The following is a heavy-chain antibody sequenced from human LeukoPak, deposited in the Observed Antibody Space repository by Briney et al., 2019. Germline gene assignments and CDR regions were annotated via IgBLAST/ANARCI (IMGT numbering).Heavy chain of an antibody. V-gene: IGHV4-34*01. CDR3: ATDIPVTMVRGASDVGAY. CDR1: GFTFSSYS. J-gene: IGHJ4*02. Sequence: GSLRLSCAASGFTFSSYSMNWVRQPPGKGLEWIGEINHSGSTNYNPSLKSRVTISVDTSKNQFSLKLSSVTAADTAVYYCATDIPVTMVRGASDVGAYWGRGTLVTVSS. D-gene: IGHD3-10*01. CDR2: INHSGST.